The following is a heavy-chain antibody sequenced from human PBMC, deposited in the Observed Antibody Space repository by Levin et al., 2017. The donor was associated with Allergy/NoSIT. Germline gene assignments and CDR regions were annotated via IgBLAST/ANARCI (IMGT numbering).Heavy chain of an antibody. D-gene: IGHD3-3*01. Sequence: ASVKVSCEASGYTFTSYDITWARQTTGQGLEWMGFMNPITGSGGLAQSFQGRVTMTRDTSISTAYMELSGLGSEDTAVYYCARGPRGGNYLDYWGQGTLVTVSS. CDR1: GYTFTSYD. J-gene: IGHJ4*02. V-gene: IGHV1-8*01. CDR2: MNPITGSG. CDR3: ARGPRGGNYLDY.